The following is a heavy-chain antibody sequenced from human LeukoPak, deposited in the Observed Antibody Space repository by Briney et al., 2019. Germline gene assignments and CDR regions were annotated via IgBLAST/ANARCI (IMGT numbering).Heavy chain of an antibody. D-gene: IGHD5-24*01. CDR3: ARDRRDGYNPGDYNFDY. Sequence: SETLSLTCTVPGGSISFYYWSWIRQPPGKGLEWMGYIYYTGTTNYNPSLKSRATISVDTSRNQFSLRLSSLTAADTAVYFCARDRRDGYNPGDYNFDYWGQGALVTVSS. CDR1: GGSISFYY. V-gene: IGHV4-59*01. CDR2: IYYTGTT. J-gene: IGHJ4*02.